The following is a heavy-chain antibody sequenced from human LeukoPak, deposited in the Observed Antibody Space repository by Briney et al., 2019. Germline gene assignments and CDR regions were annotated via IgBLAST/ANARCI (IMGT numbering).Heavy chain of an antibody. CDR3: ARVRDVYNSGAFDI. CDR2: ISSSSSYI. V-gene: IGHV3-21*01. J-gene: IGHJ3*02. CDR1: GFTFSSYS. D-gene: IGHD5-24*01. Sequence: NPGGSLRLSCAASGFTFSSYSMNWVRQAPGKGLEWVSSISSSSSYIYYADSVKGRFTISRDNAKNSLYLQMNSLRAEDTAVYYCARVRDVYNSGAFDIWGQGTMVTVSS.